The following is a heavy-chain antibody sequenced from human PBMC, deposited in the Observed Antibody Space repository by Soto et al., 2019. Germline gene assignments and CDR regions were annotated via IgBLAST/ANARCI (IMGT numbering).Heavy chain of an antibody. Sequence: QLQLQESGPGLVKPSETLSLTCSVSGDSISSSNYYWGWIRQPPGKGLERIGSIYYSGSTYYNPSLKSRVSMSVDMSTTRFSLMLTSLTAADTAVYYCASYELSTAYFPQFRFDYWGQGTLVTVSA. CDR3: ASYELSTAYFPQFRFDY. CDR2: IYYSGST. J-gene: IGHJ4*02. CDR1: GDSISSSNYY. D-gene: IGHD3-9*01. V-gene: IGHV4-39*02.